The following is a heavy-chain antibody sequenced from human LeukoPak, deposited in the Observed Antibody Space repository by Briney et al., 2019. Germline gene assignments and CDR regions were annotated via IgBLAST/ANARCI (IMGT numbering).Heavy chain of an antibody. D-gene: IGHD3-9*01. Sequence: ASVKVSCKASGGTFSSYAISWVRQAPGQGLEWMGGIIPIFGTANYAQKFQGRVTITTDESTSTAYMELSSLRSEDTAVYYCAQGTRYFDRFPYYYMDVWGKGTTVTVSS. CDR3: AQGTRYFDRFPYYYMDV. J-gene: IGHJ6*03. CDR2: IIPIFGTA. CDR1: GGTFSSYA. V-gene: IGHV1-69*05.